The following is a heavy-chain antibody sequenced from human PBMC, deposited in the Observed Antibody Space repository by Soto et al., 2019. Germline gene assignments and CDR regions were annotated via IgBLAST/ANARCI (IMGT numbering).Heavy chain of an antibody. D-gene: IGHD3-22*01. CDR1: GYMFSSCG. CDR3: ARVDPGQEIVVLTIDY. V-gene: IGHV1-18*01. CDR2: IRGFNDDT. Sequence: QVQLLQSGAEVKKPGASVKVSCKASGYMFSSCGLTWVRQDPGQGLEWLGWIRGFNDDTNYAQKVQGRVTMTTDTSTNTAYMELRSLRSDDTAVYYCARVDPGQEIVVLTIDYWGQGTLFTVSS. J-gene: IGHJ4*01.